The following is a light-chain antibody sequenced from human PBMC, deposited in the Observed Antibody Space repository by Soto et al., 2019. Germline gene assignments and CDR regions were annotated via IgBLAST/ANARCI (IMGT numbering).Light chain of an antibody. J-gene: IGKJ1*01. CDR1: QTISIW. CDR3: QHYNSYSEA. Sequence: DIQMTQSPSTLSGSVGDRVTITCRASQTISIWLAWYQQKPGKDPKLLIYKASTLKSGVPSRFSGSGSGTEFTLTISSLQPDDFATYYCQHYNSYSEAFGQGTKVDIK. V-gene: IGKV1-5*03. CDR2: KAS.